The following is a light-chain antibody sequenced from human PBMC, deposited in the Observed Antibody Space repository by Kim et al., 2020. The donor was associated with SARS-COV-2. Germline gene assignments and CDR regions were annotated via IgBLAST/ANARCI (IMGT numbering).Light chain of an antibody. V-gene: IGLV1-51*01. CDR3: GVWDSSPEGGL. J-gene: IGLJ2*01. CDR1: YSNIGSNG. Sequence: QSLLTQPPSVSAAPGQKVTISCSGSYSNIGSNGVSWYRRAPGGAPTLLIYADNKRPSGIPDRFSAFKSGASATLGITGLQTEDEADYYCGVWDSSPEGGLFGGGTKVTVL. CDR2: ADN.